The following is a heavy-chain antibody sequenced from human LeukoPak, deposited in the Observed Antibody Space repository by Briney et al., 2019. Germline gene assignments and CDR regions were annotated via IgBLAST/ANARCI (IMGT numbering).Heavy chain of an antibody. CDR1: GGTFSSYA. D-gene: IGHD3-22*01. CDR2: ITPIFGTA. CDR3: ARESYYDSSYYFDY. V-gene: IGHV1-69*01. Sequence: GSSVKVSCKASGGTFSSYAISWVRQAPGQGREWMGGITPIFGTANYAQKFQGRVTITADESTSTAYMELSSLRSEDTAVYYCARESYYDSSYYFDYWGQGTLVTVSS. J-gene: IGHJ4*02.